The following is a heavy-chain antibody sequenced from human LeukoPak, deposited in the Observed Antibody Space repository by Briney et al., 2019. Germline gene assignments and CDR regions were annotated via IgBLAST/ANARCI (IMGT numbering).Heavy chain of an antibody. Sequence: GGSLRLSCAVSGITLSNYGMSWVRQAPGKGLEWVAGISDSGGRTNYADSVKGRFTISRDNPKNTLILQMNSLRPEDTAVYFCAKRGVVIRVILVGFHKEAYYFDSWGQGALVTVS. CDR1: GITLSNYG. J-gene: IGHJ4*02. D-gene: IGHD3-22*01. V-gene: IGHV3-23*01. CDR2: ISDSGGRT. CDR3: AKRGVVIRVILVGFHKEAYYFDS.